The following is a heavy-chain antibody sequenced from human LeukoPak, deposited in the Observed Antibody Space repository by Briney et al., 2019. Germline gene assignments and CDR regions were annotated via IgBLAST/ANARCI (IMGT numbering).Heavy chain of an antibody. CDR1: GFTFSSYA. J-gene: IGHJ5*02. D-gene: IGHD6-13*01. V-gene: IGHV3-23*01. Sequence: GSLRLYCAGSGFTFSSYAMSWVRQAPGKGLEWVSAISGSGGSTYYADSVKGRFTISRDNSKNTLYLQMNSLRAEDTAVYYCAKTASSSWYNWFDPWGQGTLVTVSS. CDR3: AKTASSSWYNWFDP. CDR2: ISGSGGST.